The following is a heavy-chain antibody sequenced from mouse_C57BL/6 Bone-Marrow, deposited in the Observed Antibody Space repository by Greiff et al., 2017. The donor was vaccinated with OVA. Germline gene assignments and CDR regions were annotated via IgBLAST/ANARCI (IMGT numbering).Heavy chain of an antibody. Sequence: EVKLVESGGGLVKPGGSLKLSCAASGFTFSSYAMSWVRQTPEKRLEWVATISDGGSYTYYPDNVKGRFTISRDNAKNNLYLQMSHLKSEDTAMYYCARPAYSDAMDYWGQGTSVTVSS. CDR1: GFTFSSYA. CDR2: ISDGGSYT. CDR3: ARPAYSDAMDY. J-gene: IGHJ4*01. D-gene: IGHD2-10*01. V-gene: IGHV5-4*03.